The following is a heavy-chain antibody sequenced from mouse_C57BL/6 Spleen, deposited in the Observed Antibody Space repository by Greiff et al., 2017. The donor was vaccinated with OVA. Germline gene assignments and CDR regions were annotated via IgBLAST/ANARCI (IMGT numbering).Heavy chain of an antibody. V-gene: IGHV1-69*01. CDR1: GYTFTSYW. Sequence: VQLQQPGAELVMPGASVKLSCKASGYTFTSYWMHWVKQRPGQGLEWIGEIDPSDSYTNYNQKFKGKSTLTVDKSSSTAYMQLSSLTSEDSAVYYCARRGSGYPPFAYWGQGTLVTVSA. J-gene: IGHJ3*01. CDR3: ARRGSGYPPFAY. D-gene: IGHD3-2*02. CDR2: IDPSDSYT.